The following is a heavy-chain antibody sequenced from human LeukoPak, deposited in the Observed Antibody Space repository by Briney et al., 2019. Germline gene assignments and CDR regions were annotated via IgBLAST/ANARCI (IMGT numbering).Heavy chain of an antibody. CDR1: GFTFSSYA. Sequence: GGSLRLSCAASGFTFSSYAMSWVRQAPGEGLEYVSGINYNGGSTYYANSVKGRFTVSRDNSKNTLYLQAGSLTTEDMAVYYCARAITGNWNDNGYFDYWGQGTLVTVSS. CDR3: ARAITGNWNDNGYFDY. CDR2: INYNGGST. J-gene: IGHJ4*02. D-gene: IGHD1-20*01. V-gene: IGHV3-64*01.